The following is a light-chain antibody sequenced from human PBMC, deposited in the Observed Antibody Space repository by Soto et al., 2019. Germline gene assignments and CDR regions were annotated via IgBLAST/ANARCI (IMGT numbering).Light chain of an antibody. Sequence: ETVLTQSPGTLSLSPGERATLSCRASQRVGGSSLAWYQQKPGQPPRLLIYDTSSRATDIPNRFSGSGPGTDFTLTISRLEPEDFAVYHCQQYGNPPWTFGQGTKLEIK. V-gene: IGKV3-20*01. CDR1: QRVGGSS. J-gene: IGKJ2*01. CDR2: DTS. CDR3: QQYGNPPWT.